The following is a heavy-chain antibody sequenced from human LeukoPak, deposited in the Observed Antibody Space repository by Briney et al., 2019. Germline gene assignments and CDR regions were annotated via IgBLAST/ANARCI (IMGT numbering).Heavy chain of an antibody. J-gene: IGHJ4*02. Sequence: SHPQTLCFPVSAHSISSRYHSYTLIPHPPRNALHRTGYIYYRGTTNYNPSLKRLVTISVDTSKTQFSLKLTSVTAAATAVYYCARAVLRLGELSFDYWGQGPLLPASS. CDR3: ARAVLRLGELSFDY. CDR1: AHSISSRYHS. V-gene: IGHV4-30-4*01. CDR2: IYYRGTT. D-gene: IGHD3-16*02.